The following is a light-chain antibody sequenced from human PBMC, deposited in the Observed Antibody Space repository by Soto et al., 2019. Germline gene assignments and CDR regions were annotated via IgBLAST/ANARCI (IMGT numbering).Light chain of an antibody. CDR3: QPYDNLPPFT. J-gene: IGKJ3*01. CDR1: QDISNY. CDR2: DAS. V-gene: IGKV1-33*01. Sequence: DIQMTQSPSSLSASVGDRVTITCQASQDISNYLNWYQQKPGKAPKLLIYDASNLETGVPSRFSGSGSVTDFTSTISSLQAEDIATYYCQPYDNLPPFTFGPGTKVYIK.